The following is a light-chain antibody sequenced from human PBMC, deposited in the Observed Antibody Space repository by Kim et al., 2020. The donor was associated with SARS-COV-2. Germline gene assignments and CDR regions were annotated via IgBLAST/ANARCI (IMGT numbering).Light chain of an antibody. CDR1: QTIFSTSNNKNK. Sequence: RATINCRSSQTIFSTSNNKNKLAWFQHKSGQPPKLLIYWESTRESGVPDRFSGSGSGTDFTLTISSLQAEDVAVYYCLQYCLSPYTFGQGTKLEIK. V-gene: IGKV4-1*01. J-gene: IGKJ2*01. CDR2: WES. CDR3: LQYCLSPYT.